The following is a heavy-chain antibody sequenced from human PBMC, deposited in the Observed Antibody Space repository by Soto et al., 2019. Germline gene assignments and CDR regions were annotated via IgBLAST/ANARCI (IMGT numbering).Heavy chain of an antibody. CDR1: GFTFSSYA. CDR2: LSGSGGGT. V-gene: IGHV3-23*01. CDR3: ARDPGGTYYFDY. D-gene: IGHD1-26*01. J-gene: IGHJ4*02. Sequence: GGSLRLSCAASGFTFSSYAMSWVRQAPGKGLEWVSCLSGSGGGTYYADSVKGRFTISRDNAKNSLYLQMNSLRAEDTAVYYCARDPGGTYYFDYWGQGTLVTVSS.